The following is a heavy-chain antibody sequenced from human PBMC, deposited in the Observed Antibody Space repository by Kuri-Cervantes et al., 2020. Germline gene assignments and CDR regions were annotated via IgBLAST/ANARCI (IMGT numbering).Heavy chain of an antibody. CDR2: IWYDGSNK. J-gene: IGHJ3*02. Sequence: GGSLRLSCAASGFTFSSHAMHWVRQAPGKGLEWVAVIWYDGSNKYYADSVKGRFTISRDNAKNSLYLQMYGLRAEDTALYYCAKIRSSWSHDAFDIWGQGTMVTVSS. CDR1: GFTFSSHA. V-gene: IGHV3-33*03. CDR3: AKIRSSWSHDAFDI. D-gene: IGHD6-13*01.